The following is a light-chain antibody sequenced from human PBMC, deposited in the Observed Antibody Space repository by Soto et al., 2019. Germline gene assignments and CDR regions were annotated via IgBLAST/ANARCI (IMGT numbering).Light chain of an antibody. CDR2: GAS. V-gene: IGKV3D-15*01. Sequence: EIVMPQSPATLSVSPGERANISCRASQSVSGNLAWYQQKPGQAPRLLIYGASTQATGIPARFSGSGSGTEFTLTISSLQAEDFAVYYCQQYNNWPPTFGQGTNVYIK. CDR1: QSVSGN. J-gene: IGKJ1*01. CDR3: QQYNNWPPT.